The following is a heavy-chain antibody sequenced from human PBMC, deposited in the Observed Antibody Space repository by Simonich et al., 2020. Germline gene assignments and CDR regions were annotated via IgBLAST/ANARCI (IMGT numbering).Heavy chain of an antibody. D-gene: IGHD3-10*01. CDR1: GFTFSGSA. V-gene: IGHV3-73*02. Sequence: EVQLVESGGGLVQPGGSLKLSCAASGFTFSGSAMHWVRQASGQGLEWVGRIRSKANSYATAYAASVKGRFTISRDDSKNTEYLQMNSLKTEDTAVYYCTRFDYYGSGSYYFDYWGQGTLVTVSS. CDR2: IRSKANSYAT. CDR3: TRFDYYGSGSYYFDY. J-gene: IGHJ4*02.